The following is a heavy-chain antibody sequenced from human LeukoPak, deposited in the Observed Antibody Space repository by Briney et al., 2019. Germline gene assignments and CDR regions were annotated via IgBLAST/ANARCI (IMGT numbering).Heavy chain of an antibody. CDR1: GGSFSGYY. J-gene: IGHJ4*02. V-gene: IGHV4-34*01. CDR2: INHSGST. D-gene: IGHD2-15*01. CDR3: ARGSGHCSGGSCYGDY. Sequence: SETLSLTCAVYGGSFSGYYWSWIRQPPGKGLEWIGEINHSGSTNYNPSLKSRVTISVDTSKNQFSLKLSSVTAADTAVNYCARGSGHCSGGSCYGDYWGQGTLVTVSS.